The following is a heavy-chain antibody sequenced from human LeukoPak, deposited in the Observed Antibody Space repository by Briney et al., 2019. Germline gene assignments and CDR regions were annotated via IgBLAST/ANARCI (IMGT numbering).Heavy chain of an antibody. CDR3: ARGGRGIAVAQDYYYYGIDV. CDR1: GYTFTSYG. Sequence: ASVKVSCKASGYTFTSYGISWVRQAPGQGLEWMGWISAYNGNTNYAQKLQGRVTMTTDTSTSTAYMELRSLRSDDTAVYYCARGGRGIAVAQDYYYYGIDVWGQGTTVTVSS. J-gene: IGHJ6*02. CDR2: ISAYNGNT. D-gene: IGHD6-19*01. V-gene: IGHV1-18*01.